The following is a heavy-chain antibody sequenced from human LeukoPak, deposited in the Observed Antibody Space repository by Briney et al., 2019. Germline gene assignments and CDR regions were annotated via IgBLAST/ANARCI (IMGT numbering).Heavy chain of an antibody. CDR2: IYSGGST. V-gene: IGHV3-53*04. D-gene: IGHD4-17*01. CDR3: AIRGLNTTGDAFDI. Sequence: GGSLRLSCAASGFTFSSNYMSWVRQAPGKGREGVSVIYSGGSTYYADSVTGRFTISRHNSKNTLYLQMNSLRAEDTAVYYCAIRGLNTTGDAFDIWGQGTMVTVSS. CDR1: GFTFSSNY. J-gene: IGHJ3*02.